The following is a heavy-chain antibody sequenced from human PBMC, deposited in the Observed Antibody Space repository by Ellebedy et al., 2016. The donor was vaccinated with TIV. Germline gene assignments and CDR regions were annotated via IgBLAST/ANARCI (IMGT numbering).Heavy chain of an antibody. CDR3: ASDLESMTATSLG. V-gene: IGHV3-53*01. D-gene: IGHD2-21*02. CDR2: LYSGGST. J-gene: IGHJ4*02. CDR1: GFTVSDKY. Sequence: PSETLSLTCAVSGFTVSDKYMSWVRQAPGKGLEWVSVLYSGGSTYYADSVKGRFTISRDNSKNTLYLQMNSLRAEDTAIYYCASDLESMTATSLGWGQGTLVTVSS.